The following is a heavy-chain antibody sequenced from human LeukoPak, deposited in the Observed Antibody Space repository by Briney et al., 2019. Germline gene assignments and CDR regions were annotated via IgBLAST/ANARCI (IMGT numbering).Heavy chain of an antibody. CDR2: IYYSGTT. J-gene: IGHJ3*02. Sequence: SETLSLTCTVSGVAFSSTTYYWGWIRQSPGKGLEWVGTIYYSGTTYHNPSINRRATISVNTAKNHYSRRLNCVTAAETAVFFCARGPQAGLGAFDIWGQGTMVTVSS. V-gene: IGHV4-39*07. CDR1: GVAFSSTTYY. D-gene: IGHD1-14*01. CDR3: ARGPQAGLGAFDI.